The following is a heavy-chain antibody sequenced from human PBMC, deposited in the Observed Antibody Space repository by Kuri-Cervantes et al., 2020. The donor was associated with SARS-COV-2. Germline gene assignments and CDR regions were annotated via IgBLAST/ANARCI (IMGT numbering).Heavy chain of an antibody. D-gene: IGHD7-27*01. Sequence: ASVKGSCKSSGDNFIAYYVHWVRQAPGQGLEWMGWINPNSGGTNYAQKFQGRVTMTRDTSISTAYMELSRLRSDDTAVYYCAKTGEEWVFDYWGQGTLVTVSS. CDR2: INPNSGGT. J-gene: IGHJ4*02. CDR1: GDNFIAYY. V-gene: IGHV1-2*02. CDR3: AKTGEEWVFDY.